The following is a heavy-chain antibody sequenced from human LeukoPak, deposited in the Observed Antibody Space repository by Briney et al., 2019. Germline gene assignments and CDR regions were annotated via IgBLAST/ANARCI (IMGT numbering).Heavy chain of an antibody. J-gene: IGHJ6*03. CDR3: ARARVSDTSGPYFGYFYDMDV. Sequence: PSETLSLTCTASNGSISPYYWTWIRQPPGKGLEYIGYINYSGSTKYNPSLKSRLTISVGTSKNQFFLELSSVTAADTAVYYCARARVSDTSGPYFGYFYDMDVWGKGTTVIVSS. D-gene: IGHD3-22*01. CDR2: INYSGST. CDR1: NGSISPYY. V-gene: IGHV4-59*01.